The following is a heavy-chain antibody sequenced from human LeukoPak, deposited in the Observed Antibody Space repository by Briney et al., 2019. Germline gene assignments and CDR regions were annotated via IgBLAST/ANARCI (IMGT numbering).Heavy chain of an antibody. V-gene: IGHV4-30-4*08. Sequence: SQTLSLTCTVSGGSISSGDYYWSWIRQPPGKGLEWIGYIYYSGSTYYNPSLKSRVTISVDTSKNQFSLKLSSVTAADTAVYYCAREGKSGYYDSSGYYYLTVFDYWGQGTLVTVSS. CDR3: AREGKSGYYDSSGYYYLTVFDY. CDR1: GGSISSGDYY. D-gene: IGHD3-22*01. J-gene: IGHJ4*02. CDR2: IYYSGST.